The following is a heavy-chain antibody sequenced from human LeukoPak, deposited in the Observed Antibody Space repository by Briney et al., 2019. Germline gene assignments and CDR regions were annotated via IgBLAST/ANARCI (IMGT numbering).Heavy chain of an antibody. Sequence: PGGSLRLSCAASGFTFSSYWMPWVRHAPGKGLVWVSRINSDGSSTSYADSVKGRFTTSRDNAKNSLYLQMNSLRAEDTAVYYCALLSAVTPRPDGFDIWGQGTLVTVSS. CDR3: ALLSAVTPRPDGFDI. D-gene: IGHD2-21*02. J-gene: IGHJ3*02. CDR1: GFTFSSYW. CDR2: INSDGSST. V-gene: IGHV3-74*01.